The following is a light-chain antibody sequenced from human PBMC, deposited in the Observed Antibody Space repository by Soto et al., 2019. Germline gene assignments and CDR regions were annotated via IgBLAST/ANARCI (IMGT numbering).Light chain of an antibody. J-gene: IGKJ4*01. CDR1: QSVSST. CDR3: QPYNNWPLT. V-gene: IGKV3-15*01. CDR2: GAS. Sequence: EIVLTQSPATLSVSPGERATLSCGASQSVSSTLAWYQQQPGQAPRLLIYGASTRATGIPARFSGSGSGTEFTLTISSLQSEDVAVYYCQPYNNWPLTFGGGTKVEIK.